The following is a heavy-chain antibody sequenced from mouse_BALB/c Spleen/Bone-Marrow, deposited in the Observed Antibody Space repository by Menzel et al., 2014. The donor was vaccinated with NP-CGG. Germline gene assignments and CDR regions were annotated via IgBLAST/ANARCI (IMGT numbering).Heavy chain of an antibody. J-gene: IGHJ3*01. CDR2: INPSSGYT. V-gene: IGHV1-4*01. CDR1: GYTFTSYT. CDR3: ARDWTIPFAY. Sequence: QVQLQQPGAELARPGASVKMSCKASGYTFTSYTMHWVKRRPGQGLEWIGYINPSSGYTNYNQKFKDRATLTADKSSSTAYMQLSSLTSEDSAVYYCARDWTIPFAYWGQGTLVTVSA. D-gene: IGHD1-1*02.